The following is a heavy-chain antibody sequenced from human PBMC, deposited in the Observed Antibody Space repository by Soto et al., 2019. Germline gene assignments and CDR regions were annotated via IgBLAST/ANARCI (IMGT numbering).Heavy chain of an antibody. J-gene: IGHJ6*02. CDR3: ASRPYGSGSFYYYYAMDV. CDR1: GGSFSGYH. Sequence: SETLSLTCAVYGGSFSGYHWSWIRQPPGKGLEWIGDIHQSGSTSYNPSLKSRVTFSVDTSKNQFSLNLRSVTAADTAVYYCASRPYGSGSFYYYYAMDVWGQGTTVTVSS. CDR2: IHQSGST. V-gene: IGHV4-34*01. D-gene: IGHD3-10*01.